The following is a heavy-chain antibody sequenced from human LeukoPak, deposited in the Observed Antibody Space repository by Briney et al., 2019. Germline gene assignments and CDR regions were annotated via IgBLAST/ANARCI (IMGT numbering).Heavy chain of an antibody. D-gene: IGHD2-21*02. V-gene: IGHV4-39*01. J-gene: IGHJ4*02. Sequence: PSETLSLTCTVSGGSISSGDYYWSWIRQPPGKGLEWIGSIYYGGTTYYIPSLKSRVTLSVDTSKNLFSLKLSSVTAADTAVYYCASSELYYQLTAFIEWGQGALVTVSS. CDR3: ASSELYYQLTAFIE. CDR1: GGSISSGDYY. CDR2: IYYGGTT.